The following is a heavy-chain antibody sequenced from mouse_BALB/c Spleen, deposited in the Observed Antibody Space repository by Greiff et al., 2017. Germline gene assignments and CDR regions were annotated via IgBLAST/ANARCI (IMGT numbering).Heavy chain of an antibody. CDR1: GFTFSSYG. Sequence: DVKLVESGGDLVKPGGSLKLSCAASGFTFSSYGMSWVRQTPDKRLEWVATISSGGSYTYYPDSVKGRFTISRDNAKNTLYLQMSSLKSEDTAMYYCARHENYYGFAYWGQGTLVTVSA. D-gene: IGHD1-1*01. CDR3: ARHENYYGFAY. V-gene: IGHV5-6*02. J-gene: IGHJ3*01. CDR2: ISSGGSYT.